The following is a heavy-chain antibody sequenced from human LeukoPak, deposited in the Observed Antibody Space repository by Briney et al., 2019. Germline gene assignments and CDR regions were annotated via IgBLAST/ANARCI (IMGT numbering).Heavy chain of an antibody. CDR1: GFTFSSYG. J-gene: IGHJ6*03. V-gene: IGHV3-30*02. Sequence: GGSLRLSCAASGFTFSSYGMHWVRQAPGKGLEWVAFIRYDGSNKYYADSVKGRFTISRDNSKNTLYLQMNSLRAEDTAVYYCARSYSSSWYRDSYYYYMDVWGKGTTVTVSS. CDR3: ARSYSSSWYRDSYYYYMDV. CDR2: IRYDGSNK. D-gene: IGHD6-13*01.